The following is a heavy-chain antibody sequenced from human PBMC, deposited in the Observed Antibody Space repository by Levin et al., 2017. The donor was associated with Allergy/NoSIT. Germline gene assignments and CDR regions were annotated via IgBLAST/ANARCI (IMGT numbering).Heavy chain of an antibody. J-gene: IGHJ4*02. CDR1: GASISSKNW. V-gene: IGHV4-4*02. D-gene: IGHD4-17*01. Sequence: SETLSLTCDVSGASISSKNWWSWVRQPPGKGLEWIGEIDHSGSTNYNSSLESRATISVDKAKNQFSLKVTSVTAADTAVYYCVRDRGGDYGDYYFDSWGQGTRVTVSS. CDR3: VRDRGGDYGDYYFDS. CDR2: IDHSGST.